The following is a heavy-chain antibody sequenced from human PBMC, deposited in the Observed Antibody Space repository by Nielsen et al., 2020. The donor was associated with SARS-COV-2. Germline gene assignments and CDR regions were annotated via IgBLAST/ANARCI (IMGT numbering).Heavy chain of an antibody. D-gene: IGHD6-13*01. CDR1: GFTFADYG. V-gene: IGHV3-20*01. CDR2: INWNGGST. Sequence: GGSLRLSCAASGFTFADYGMSWVRQAPGKGLGWVSGINWNGGSTGYADSVKGRFTISRDNAKNSLYLQMNSLRAEDTALYHCARDLDPWQQLGNNWFDPWGQGTLVTVSS. J-gene: IGHJ5*02. CDR3: ARDLDPWQQLGNNWFDP.